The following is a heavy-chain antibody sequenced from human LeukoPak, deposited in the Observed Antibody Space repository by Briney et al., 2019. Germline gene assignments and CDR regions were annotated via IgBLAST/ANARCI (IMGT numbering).Heavy chain of an antibody. CDR3: ARVNGLLWFGEPAWALAESDY. CDR1: GYSISSGYY. J-gene: IGHJ4*02. V-gene: IGHV4-38-2*02. CDR2: IYHSGST. Sequence: SETLSLTCTVSGYSISSGYYWGWIRQPPGKGLEWIGSIYHSGSTYYNPSLKSRVTISVDTSKNQFSLKLSSVTAADTAVYYCARVNGLLWFGEPAWALAESDYWGQGTLVTVSS. D-gene: IGHD3-10*01.